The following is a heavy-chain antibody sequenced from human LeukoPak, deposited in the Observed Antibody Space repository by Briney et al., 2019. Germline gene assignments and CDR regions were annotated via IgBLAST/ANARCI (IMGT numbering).Heavy chain of an antibody. CDR1: GYTFTSYG. CDR2: INPSGGST. D-gene: IGHD6-13*01. CDR3: ARGKRLRQQLYWFDP. J-gene: IGHJ5*02. Sequence: ASVKVSCKASGYTFTSYGISWVRQAPGQGLEWMGIINPSGGSTSYAQKFQGRVTMTRDTSTSTVYMELSSLRSEDTAVYYCARGKRLRQQLYWFDPWGQGTLVTVSS. V-gene: IGHV1-46*01.